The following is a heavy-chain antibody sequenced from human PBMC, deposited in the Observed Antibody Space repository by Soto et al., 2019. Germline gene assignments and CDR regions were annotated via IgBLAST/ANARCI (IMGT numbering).Heavy chain of an antibody. D-gene: IGHD5-12*01. Sequence: QVQLQESGPGLVKPSETLSLMCTVSGGSISSYYWSWIRQPPGKGLEWIGYIYYSGSTNYNPSLKSRVTTSVDTSKNQFSLKLSSVTAADTALYYCARERRDGYKHYFDYWGQGTLVTVSS. V-gene: IGHV4-59*01. CDR1: GGSISSYY. CDR2: IYYSGST. CDR3: ARERRDGYKHYFDY. J-gene: IGHJ4*02.